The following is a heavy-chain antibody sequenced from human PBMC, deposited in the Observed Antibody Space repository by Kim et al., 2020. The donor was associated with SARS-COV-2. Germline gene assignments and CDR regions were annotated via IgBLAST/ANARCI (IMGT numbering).Heavy chain of an antibody. CDR2: IYSGGST. CDR3: AREDIVVVPAAQKSYYGMDV. D-gene: IGHD2-2*01. Sequence: GGSLRLSCAASGFTVSSNYMSWVRQAPGKGLEWVSVIYSGGSTYYADSVKGRFTISRHNSKNTLYLQMNSLRAEDTAVYYCAREDIVVVPAAQKSYYGMDVWGQGTTVTVSS. J-gene: IGHJ6*02. CDR1: GFTVSSNY. V-gene: IGHV3-53*04.